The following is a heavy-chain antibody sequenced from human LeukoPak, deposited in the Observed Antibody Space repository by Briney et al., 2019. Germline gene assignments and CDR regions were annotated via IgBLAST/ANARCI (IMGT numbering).Heavy chain of an antibody. CDR3: ATETIGRHYDY. D-gene: IGHD1-14*01. J-gene: IGHJ4*02. V-gene: IGHV3-21*01. CDR2: IGPTGTDR. Sequence: GGSLRLSCAASGFTFSSCGFNWVRQAPGNGLAWVSSIGPTGTDRYYADSVRGRFTISRDNAKNSMYLQMDSLRDEDTAVYYCATETIGRHYDYWGQGTLLTVSS. CDR1: GFTFSSCG.